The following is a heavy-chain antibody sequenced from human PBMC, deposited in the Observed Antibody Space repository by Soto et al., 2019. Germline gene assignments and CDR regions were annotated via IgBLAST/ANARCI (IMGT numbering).Heavy chain of an antibody. CDR3: AKGVISWSH. D-gene: IGHD6-13*01. V-gene: IGHV3-23*01. Sequence: GGSLRLSCVASGFTFSSYAMSWVRQAPGKGLEWVSVISGGGGTTYYADSVKGRFTISRDNSKNTLYLQMNSLRAEDTAVYYCAKGVISWSHWGQGTLVTVSS. J-gene: IGHJ4*02. CDR2: ISGGGGTT. CDR1: GFTFSSYA.